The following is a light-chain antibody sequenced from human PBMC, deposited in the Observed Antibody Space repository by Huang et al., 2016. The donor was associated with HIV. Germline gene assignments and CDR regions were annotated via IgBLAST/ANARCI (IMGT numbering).Light chain of an antibody. J-gene: IGKJ4*01. CDR1: QSLNKL. CDR2: KAS. Sequence: EVVLTQFPATLSLSPGERASQSLNKLLAWFQQKPGQAPRLLIYKASSRATGIPARFSVNGSGTDFTLTISSLRPEDFAVYYCQQRSNSLAFGGGTRVEI. CDR3: QQRSNSLA. V-gene: IGKV3-11*01.